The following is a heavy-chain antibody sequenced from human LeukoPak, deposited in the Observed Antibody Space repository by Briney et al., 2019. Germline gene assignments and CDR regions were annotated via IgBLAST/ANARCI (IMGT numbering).Heavy chain of an antibody. CDR3: ARDQNYYGMDV. CDR2: IYYSGST. CDR1: GGSISSYY. V-gene: IGHV4-59*01. J-gene: IGHJ6*02. Sequence: PSETLSLTCTVSGGSISSYYWSWIRQPPGKGLEWIGYIYYSGSTNYNPSLKSRVTMSVDTSKNQFSLQLSSVTAADTAVYYCARDQNYYGMDVWGQGTTVTVSS.